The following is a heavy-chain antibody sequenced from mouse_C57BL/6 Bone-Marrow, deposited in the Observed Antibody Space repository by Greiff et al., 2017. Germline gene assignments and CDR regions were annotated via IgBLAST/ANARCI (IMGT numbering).Heavy chain of an antibody. CDR1: GFTFSSYA. V-gene: IGHV5-4*03. J-gene: IGHJ4*01. CDR2: ISDGGSYT. CDR3: ARAPSPYAMDY. Sequence: EVKLVESGGGLVKPGGSLKLSCAASGFTFSSYAMSWVRQTPEKRLEWVATISDGGSYTYYPDNVKGRFTISRDNAKNNLYLQMSHLKSEDTAMYYCARAPSPYAMDYWGQGTSVTVFS.